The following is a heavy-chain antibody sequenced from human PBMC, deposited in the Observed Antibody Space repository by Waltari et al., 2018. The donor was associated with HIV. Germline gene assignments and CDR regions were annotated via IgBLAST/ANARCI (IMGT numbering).Heavy chain of an antibody. Sequence: ETLSLTCAVYGGSFSGYYWSWIRQPPGKGLEWIGEINHSGSTNYNPSLKSRVTISVDTSKNQFSLKLSSVTAADTAVYYCARAKQQLVYYFDYWGQGTLVTVSS. D-gene: IGHD6-13*01. J-gene: IGHJ4*02. CDR2: INHSGST. V-gene: IGHV4-34*01. CDR3: ARAKQQLVYYFDY. CDR1: GGSFSGYY.